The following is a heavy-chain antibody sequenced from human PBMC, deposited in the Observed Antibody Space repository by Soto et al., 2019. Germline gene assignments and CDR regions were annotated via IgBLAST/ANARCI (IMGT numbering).Heavy chain of an antibody. V-gene: IGHV3-11*01. CDR1: GFTFSDYY. Sequence: QVKLVESGGGLVKPGGSLRLSCAASGFTFSDYYMSWIRQAPGKGLEWVSYINPTGSDIYYADSVKGRFAISRDNAQNSLYLQMNSLRAEDTAVYYWARDFSGYGMDVWGQGTTVTVSS. CDR3: ARDFSGYGMDV. J-gene: IGHJ6*02. CDR2: INPTGSDI. D-gene: IGHD3-10*01.